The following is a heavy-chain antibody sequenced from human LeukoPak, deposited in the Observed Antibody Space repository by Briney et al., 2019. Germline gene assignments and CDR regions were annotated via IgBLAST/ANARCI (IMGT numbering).Heavy chain of an antibody. CDR2: ISGSGGST. J-gene: IGHJ4*02. CDR1: GFTFSSYA. Sequence: GSLRLSCAASGFTFSSYAMSWVRQAPGKGLEWVSAISGSGGSTYYADSVKGRFTISRDNSKNTLYLQMNSLRAEDTAAYYCAKDRTAMVSMFDYWGQGTLVTVSS. D-gene: IGHD5-18*01. CDR3: AKDRTAMVSMFDY. V-gene: IGHV3-23*01.